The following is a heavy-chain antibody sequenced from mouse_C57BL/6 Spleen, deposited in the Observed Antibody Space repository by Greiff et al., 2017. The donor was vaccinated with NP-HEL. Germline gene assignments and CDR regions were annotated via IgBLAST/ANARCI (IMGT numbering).Heavy chain of an antibody. CDR2: INPNNGGT. D-gene: IGHD2-3*01. J-gene: IGHJ4*01. V-gene: IGHV1-26*01. CDR3: ARSDGSNYAMDY. CDR1: GYTFTDYY. Sequence: EVQLQQSGPELVKPGASVKISCKASGYTFTDYYMNWVKQSHGKSLEWIGDINPNNGGTSYNQKFKGKATLTVDKSSSTAYMELRSLTSEDSAVYYCARSDGSNYAMDYWGQGTSVTVSS.